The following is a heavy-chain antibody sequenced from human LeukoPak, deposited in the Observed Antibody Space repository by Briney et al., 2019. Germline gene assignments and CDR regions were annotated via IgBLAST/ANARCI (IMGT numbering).Heavy chain of an antibody. J-gene: IGHJ5*02. CDR2: IYTSGCT. D-gene: IGHD2-2*01. V-gene: IGHV4-4*07. CDR1: GGSISSYY. CDR3: ARGIVVVPAAIGWFDP. Sequence: PSETLSLTCTVSGGSISSYYWSWIRQPAGKGLEWIGRIYTSGCTNYNPSLKSRVTMSVDTSKNQFSLKLSSVTAADTAVYYCARGIVVVPAAIGWFDPWGQGTLVTVSS.